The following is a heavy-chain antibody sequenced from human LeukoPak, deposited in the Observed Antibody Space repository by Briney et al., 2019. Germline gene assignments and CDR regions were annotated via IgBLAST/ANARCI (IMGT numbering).Heavy chain of an antibody. V-gene: IGHV6-1*01. D-gene: IGHD2-2*01. CDR1: GDSVSSNSVT. CDR3: ARRLTQYDCFDP. Sequence: SQNLSLTCAISGDSVSSNSVTWNWIRQSPSRGLEWLGRTYYRSTWYNDYAVSVRGRITVNPDTSKNQFSLHLNSVTPEDTAVYYCARRLTQYDCFDPWGQGILVTVSS. CDR2: TYYRSTWYN. J-gene: IGHJ5*02.